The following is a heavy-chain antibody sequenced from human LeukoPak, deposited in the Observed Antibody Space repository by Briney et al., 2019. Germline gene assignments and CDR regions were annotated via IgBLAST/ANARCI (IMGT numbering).Heavy chain of an antibody. V-gene: IGHV4-39*01. Sequence: PSETLSLTCTVSGVSIRSNSYYWGWIRQPPGKGLEWIGSIYYSGSTYYNPSLKSRVTISVDTSKNQFSLKLSSVTAADTAMYYCARQGVYYGSGSWFDPWGQGTLVTVSS. D-gene: IGHD3-10*01. J-gene: IGHJ5*02. CDR2: IYYSGST. CDR1: GVSIRSNSYY. CDR3: ARQGVYYGSGSWFDP.